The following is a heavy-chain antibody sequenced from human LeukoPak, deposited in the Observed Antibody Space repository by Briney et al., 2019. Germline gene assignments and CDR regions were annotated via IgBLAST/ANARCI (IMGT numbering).Heavy chain of an antibody. CDR3: ARRYGGYHYYFDY. J-gene: IGHJ4*02. CDR1: GGSISSGDYY. Sequence: SETLSLTCTVSGGSISSGDYYWSWIRQPPGKGLEWIGSIYYSGSTYYNPSLKSRVTISVDTSKNQFSLKLSSVTAADTAVYYCARRYGGYHYYFDYWGQGTLVTVSS. V-gene: IGHV4-39*01. CDR2: IYYSGST. D-gene: IGHD4-23*01.